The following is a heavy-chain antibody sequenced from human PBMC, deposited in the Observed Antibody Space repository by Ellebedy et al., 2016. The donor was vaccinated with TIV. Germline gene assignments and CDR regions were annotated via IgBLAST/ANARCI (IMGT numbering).Heavy chain of an antibody. CDR1: GFTFSSYS. J-gene: IGHJ4*02. Sequence: GESLKISXAASGFTFSSYSMNWVRQAPGKGLEWVSYISSSSSTIYYADSVKGRFTISRDNAKNSLYLQMNSLRAEDTAVYYCARVAGYSSGWNDYWGQGTLVTVSS. CDR3: ARVAGYSSGWNDY. CDR2: ISSSSSTI. V-gene: IGHV3-48*04. D-gene: IGHD6-19*01.